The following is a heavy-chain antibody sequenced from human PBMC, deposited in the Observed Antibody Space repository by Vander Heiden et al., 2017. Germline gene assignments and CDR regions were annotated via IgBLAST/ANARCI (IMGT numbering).Heavy chain of an antibody. V-gene: IGHV3-23*01. CDR2: ISDNGGRT. J-gene: IGHJ4*02. D-gene: IGHD1-26*01. CDR1: GFTFSSFV. Sequence: EVQLLESGGGLVQPGGSLRLSCAAPGFTFSSFVMSWVRQAPGKGLEWVSIISDNGGRTYYSDSGKGRFTISRDNSKNTLSLQMNSLRAEDTAVYYCAVTPRSTGVGTTGGDYWGQGTLVTVSS. CDR3: AVTPRSTGVGTTGGDY.